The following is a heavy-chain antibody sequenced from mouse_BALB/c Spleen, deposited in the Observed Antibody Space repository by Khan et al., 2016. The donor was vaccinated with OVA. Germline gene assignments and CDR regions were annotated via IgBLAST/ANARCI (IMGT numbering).Heavy chain of an antibody. Sequence: EVQLQESGPGLVKPSQSLSLTCTVTGYSITSEYTWNWIRQFPGHKLEWMGFISYSGNTRYNPSLKSRISITRDTSKNQFFLQLNSVTSEETATYYCARKDYYAYEPFPYWGQGTLVTVSA. V-gene: IGHV3-2*02. CDR2: ISYSGNT. CDR3: ARKDYYAYEPFPY. D-gene: IGHD2-2*01. CDR1: GYSITSEYT. J-gene: IGHJ3*01.